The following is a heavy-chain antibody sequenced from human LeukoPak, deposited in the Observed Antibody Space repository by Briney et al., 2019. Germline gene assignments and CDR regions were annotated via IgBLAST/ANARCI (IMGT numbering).Heavy chain of an antibody. D-gene: IGHD2-15*01. CDR1: GFTFDDYA. Sequence: GGSLRLSCAASGFTFDDYAMHWGRHAPGKGLEWVSGISWNSGSIGYADSVKGRFTISRDNAKNSLYLQMNSLRAEDTAVYYCASQAARVFDYWGQGTLVTVSS. CDR3: ASQAARVFDY. J-gene: IGHJ4*02. CDR2: ISWNSGSI. V-gene: IGHV3-9*01.